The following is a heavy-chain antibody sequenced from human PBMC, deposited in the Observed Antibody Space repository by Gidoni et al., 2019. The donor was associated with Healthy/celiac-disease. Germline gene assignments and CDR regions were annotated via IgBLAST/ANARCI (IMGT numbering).Heavy chain of an antibody. CDR2: IYSGGST. J-gene: IGHJ4*02. CDR1: GSTVSSNY. CDR3: ARDLLYYYDSSGYPL. Sequence: EVQLVESGGGLIQPGGSLRLSCAASGSTVSSNYMGWVRQAPGKWLVWVSVIYSGGSTYYADSVKGRFTISRDNSKNTLYLQMNSLRAEDTAVYYCARDLLYYYDSSGYPLWGQGTLVTVSS. D-gene: IGHD3-22*01. V-gene: IGHV3-53*01.